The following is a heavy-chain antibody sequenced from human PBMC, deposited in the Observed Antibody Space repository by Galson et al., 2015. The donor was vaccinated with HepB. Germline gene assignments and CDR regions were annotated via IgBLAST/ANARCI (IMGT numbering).Heavy chain of an antibody. J-gene: IGHJ4*02. Sequence: SLRLSCAASGFSFSYYGMNWVRQPPGKGLEWLSYISHSTTSTYYADSVKGRFTISRDNAKNSLFLQMNSLRDDDTAVYLCARDLHYYDFRSGSHFFDNWGQGTLVTVSS. CDR2: ISHSTTST. V-gene: IGHV3-48*02. CDR3: ARDLHYYDFRSGSHFFDN. D-gene: IGHD3-3*01. CDR1: GFSFSYYG.